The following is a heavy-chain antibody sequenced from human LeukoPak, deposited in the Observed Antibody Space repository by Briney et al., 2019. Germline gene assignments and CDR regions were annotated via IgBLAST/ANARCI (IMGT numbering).Heavy chain of an antibody. CDR3: ARVATGTTGDYYYYYGMDV. J-gene: IGHJ6*04. D-gene: IGHD1-1*01. Sequence: SETLSLTCTVSGGSISSYYWSWIRQPPGKGLEWIGHIYYSGSTNYNPSLKSRVTISVDTSKNQFSLKLSSVTAADTAVYYCARVATGTTGDYYYYYGMDVWGKGTTVTVSS. V-gene: IGHV4-59*01. CDR2: IYYSGST. CDR1: GGSISSYY.